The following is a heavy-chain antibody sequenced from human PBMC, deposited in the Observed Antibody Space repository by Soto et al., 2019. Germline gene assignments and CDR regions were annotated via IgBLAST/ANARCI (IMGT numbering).Heavy chain of an antibody. D-gene: IGHD3-22*01. J-gene: IGHJ6*02. V-gene: IGHV1-46*01. CDR1: GYNFTSHY. CDR3: ARVGYSSTGTTLHFHGLDV. CDR2: IYPRGGST. Sequence: ASVKVSCKTSGYNFTSHYIHWVRQAPGQRLESMGIIYPRGGSTIYAQKFQCKVTMTRDTSTHTLYMELSSLRSEDTAIYYCARVGYSSTGTTLHFHGLDVWGQGTTVTVSS.